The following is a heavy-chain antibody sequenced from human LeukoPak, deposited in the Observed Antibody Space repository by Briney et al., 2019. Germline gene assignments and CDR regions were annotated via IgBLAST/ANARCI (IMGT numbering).Heavy chain of an antibody. CDR1: GGTFSSYA. J-gene: IGHJ6*02. D-gene: IGHD2-2*02. CDR3: ASCSSTSCYISGYYYYGMDV. V-gene: IGHV1-69*04. CDR2: IIPILRIA. Sequence: VKVSCKASGGTFSSYAISWVRQHPAQGLEWMGRIIPILRIANYAQKFQGRVTITADKSTSTAYMELSSLRSEDTAVYYCASCSSTSCYISGYYYYGMDVWGQGTTVTVSS.